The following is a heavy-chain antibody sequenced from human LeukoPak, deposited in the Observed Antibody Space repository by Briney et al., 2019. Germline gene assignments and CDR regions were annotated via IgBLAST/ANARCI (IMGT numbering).Heavy chain of an antibody. Sequence: SETLSLTCTVSGGSISSYYWSWIRQPPGKGLEWIGYIYYSGSTNYNPSLKSRVTISVDTSKNQFSLKLSSVTAADTAVYYCARDQGSGSYSLDAFDIWGQGTMVTVSS. J-gene: IGHJ3*02. CDR1: GGSISSYY. CDR3: ARDQGSGSYSLDAFDI. D-gene: IGHD3-10*01. V-gene: IGHV4-59*01. CDR2: IYYSGST.